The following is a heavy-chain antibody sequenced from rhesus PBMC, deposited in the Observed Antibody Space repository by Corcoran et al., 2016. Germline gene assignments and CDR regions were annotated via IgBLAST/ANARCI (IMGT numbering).Heavy chain of an antibody. CDR1: GGSISNTSW. CDR2: TDGSMDNA. J-gene: IGHJ4*01. CDR3: ARHVVEAY. V-gene: IGHV4-65*02. Sequence: QVQLQESGPGLVKPSETLSLTCAVSGGSISNTSWWTWIRQPPGKGLEWFGNTDGSMDNAYYNPSLKSRVTISKDTSKNQFSLKLSSVTAADTAVYYCARHVVEAYGGQGVLVTVSS. D-gene: IGHD3-16*01.